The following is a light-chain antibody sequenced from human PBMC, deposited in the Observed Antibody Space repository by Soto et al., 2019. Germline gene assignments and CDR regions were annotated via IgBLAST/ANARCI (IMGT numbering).Light chain of an antibody. CDR3: QSWDSSTAV. CDR1: KLGDKY. J-gene: IGLJ1*01. CDR2: QNT. V-gene: IGLV3-1*01. Sequence: SYALTQPPSVSVSPGQTASITCTGDKLGDKYAYWYQQKPDQSPVLVIYQNTKRPSGIPERFSGSNSGNTATLTTSGPQNKDADDYYSQSWDSSTAVFGTGTKVTVL.